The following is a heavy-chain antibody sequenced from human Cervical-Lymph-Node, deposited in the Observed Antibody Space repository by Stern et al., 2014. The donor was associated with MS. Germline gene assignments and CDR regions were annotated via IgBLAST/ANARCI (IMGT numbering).Heavy chain of an antibody. D-gene: IGHD4-11*01. J-gene: IGHJ5*02. Sequence: QLQLQESGPGLVKPSETLSLTCTVSGGSISGSSYYWGWIRQPPGKGLEWIGRIYYSGSTYYNPSLKSRVTISVDTSKNHFSLKLASVTAADTAVYYCARHELQWWFDPWGQGTLVTVSS. V-gene: IGHV4-39*01. CDR1: GGSISGSSYY. CDR2: IYYSGST. CDR3: ARHELQWWFDP.